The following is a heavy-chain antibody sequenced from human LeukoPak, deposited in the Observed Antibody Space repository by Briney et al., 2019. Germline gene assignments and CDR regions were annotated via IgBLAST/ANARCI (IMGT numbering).Heavy chain of an antibody. CDR3: AKAPPITMVRGVIRGSYYFDY. J-gene: IGHJ4*02. CDR2: IRHDGSNR. Sequence: GGSLRLSCAASGFTFSSYSMNWVRQAPGKGLEWVAFIRHDGSNRYYADSVKGRFTISRDNSKNTLYLQMNSLRAGDTAVYYCAKAPPITMVRGVIRGSYYFDYWGQGTLVTVSS. V-gene: IGHV3-30*02. D-gene: IGHD3-10*01. CDR1: GFTFSSYS.